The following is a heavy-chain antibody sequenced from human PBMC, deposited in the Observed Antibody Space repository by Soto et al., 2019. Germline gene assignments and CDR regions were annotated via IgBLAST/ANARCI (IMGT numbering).Heavy chain of an antibody. D-gene: IGHD2-21*02. V-gene: IGHV1-2*04. CDR2: INPNSGGT. J-gene: IGHJ6*02. CDR1: GYTFTGYY. CDR3: ARSVVVTAPYYYYYGMDV. Sequence: QVQLVQSGAEVKKPGASVKVSCKASGYTFTGYYMHWVRQAPGQWLEWMGWINPNSGGTNYAQKFQGWVTMTRDTSISTAYMELSRLRSDDTAVYYCARSVVVTAPYYYYYGMDVWGQGTTVTVSS.